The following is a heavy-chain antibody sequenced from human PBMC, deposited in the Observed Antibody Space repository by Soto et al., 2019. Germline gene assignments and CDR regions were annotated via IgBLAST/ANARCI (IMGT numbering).Heavy chain of an antibody. CDR2: IWYDGSNK. CDR1: GFTFSSYG. J-gene: IGHJ6*02. V-gene: IGHV3-33*01. Sequence: QVQLVESGGGVVQPGRSLRLSCAASGFTFSSYGMHWVRQAPGKGLEWVAVIWYDGSNKYYADSVKGRFTISRDNSKNTLYLQMNSLRAEDTAVYYCARDRPPIPYYYYGMDVWDQGTTVTVSS. CDR3: ARDRPPIPYYYYGMDV.